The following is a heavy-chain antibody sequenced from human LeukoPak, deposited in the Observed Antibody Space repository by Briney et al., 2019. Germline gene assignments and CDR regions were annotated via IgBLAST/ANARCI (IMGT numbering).Heavy chain of an antibody. D-gene: IGHD3-10*01. CDR1: GGSISSSNYY. V-gene: IGHV4-31*03. CDR2: IYYSGST. CDR3: AGAYYYVSGSYSNNWFDP. J-gene: IGHJ5*02. Sequence: SQTLSLTCTVSGGSISSSNYYWSWIRLHPGKGLEWIGFIYYSGSTYYNPSLQGRVNISGDTSENQFSLRLSSVTAADTAVYYCAGAYYYVSGSYSNNWFDPWGQGTLVTVSS.